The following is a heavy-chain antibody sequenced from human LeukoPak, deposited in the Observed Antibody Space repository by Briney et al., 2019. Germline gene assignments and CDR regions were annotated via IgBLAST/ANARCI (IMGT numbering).Heavy chain of an antibody. CDR2: IYYGGST. D-gene: IGHD5-24*01. V-gene: IGHV4-30-4*08. CDR3: ARLQKGWFDP. J-gene: IGHJ5*02. CDR1: GGSISSGDYY. Sequence: SQTLSLTCTVSGGSISSGDYYRSWIRQPPGKGLEWIGYIYYGGSTYYNPSLKSRVTISVDTSKNQFSLKLSSVTAADTAVYYCARLQKGWFDPWGQGTLVTVSS.